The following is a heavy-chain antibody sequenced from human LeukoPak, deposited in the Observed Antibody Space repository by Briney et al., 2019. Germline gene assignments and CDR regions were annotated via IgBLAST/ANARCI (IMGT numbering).Heavy chain of an antibody. CDR1: GGTFSSYA. CDR2: IIPILGIA. V-gene: IGHV1-69*04. J-gene: IGHJ3*02. D-gene: IGHD3-10*01. CDR3: ARAPSGRFGEPQI. Sequence: GASVKVSCKASGGTFSSYAISWVRQAPGQGLEWMGRIIPILGIANYAQKFQGRVTITADKSTSTAYMELSSLRSEDTAVYYCARAPSGRFGEPQIWGQGTMVTVSS.